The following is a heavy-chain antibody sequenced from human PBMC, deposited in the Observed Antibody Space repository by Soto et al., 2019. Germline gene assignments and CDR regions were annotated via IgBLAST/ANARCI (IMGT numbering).Heavy chain of an antibody. Sequence: GWSLRLSCAASGFTFSNAWMSWVRQAPGKGLEWVGRIKSKTDGGTTDYAAPVKGRFTISRDDSKNTLYLQMNSLKTEDTAVYYCTTEAWHSSSSGVDYWGQGTLVTVSS. CDR2: IKSKTDGGTT. CDR1: GFTFSNAW. J-gene: IGHJ4*02. D-gene: IGHD6-6*01. V-gene: IGHV3-15*01. CDR3: TTEAWHSSSSGVDY.